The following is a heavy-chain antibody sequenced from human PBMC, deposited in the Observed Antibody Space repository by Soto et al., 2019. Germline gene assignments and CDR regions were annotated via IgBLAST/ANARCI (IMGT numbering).Heavy chain of an antibody. V-gene: IGHV4-30-4*01. D-gene: IGHD3-9*01. CDR2: IYYSGST. CDR3: ARGIRNYDILTGYRLDGMDV. Sequence: SETLSLTCTVSGGSISSGDYYWSWIRQPPGKGLEWIGYIYYSGSTYYNPSLKSRVTISVDTSKNQFSLKLSSVTAADTAVYYCARGIRNYDILTGYRLDGMDVWGQGTTVT. J-gene: IGHJ6*02. CDR1: GGSISSGDYY.